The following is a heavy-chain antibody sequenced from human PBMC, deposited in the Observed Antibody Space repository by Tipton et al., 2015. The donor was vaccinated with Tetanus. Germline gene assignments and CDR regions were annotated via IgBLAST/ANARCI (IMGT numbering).Heavy chain of an antibody. V-gene: IGHV4-34*01. Sequence: TLSLTCAVYGGSFSGYYWSWIRQPPGKGLEWIGEINHSGSTNYNPSLKSRVTISVDTSKNQFSLKLSSVTAADTAVYYCARESTYYYDSSGYFYFDLWGRGTLVTVSS. D-gene: IGHD3-22*01. CDR2: INHSGST. CDR3: ARESTYYYDSSGYFYFDL. CDR1: GGSFSGYY. J-gene: IGHJ2*01.